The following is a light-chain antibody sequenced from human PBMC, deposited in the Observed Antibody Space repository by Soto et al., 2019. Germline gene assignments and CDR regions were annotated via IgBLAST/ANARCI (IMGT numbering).Light chain of an antibody. CDR1: SSDIDAYNY. J-gene: IGLJ1*01. Sequence: QSALTRPASVSGSPGQSITISCTGTSSDIDAYNYVSWYQQHPGKAPKLMIYDVSNRPSGISNRFSGSKSGNTASLTISGLQAEDEADYYCGSYTTSSTYVFGTGTKVTVL. V-gene: IGLV2-14*01. CDR3: GSYTTSSTYV. CDR2: DVS.